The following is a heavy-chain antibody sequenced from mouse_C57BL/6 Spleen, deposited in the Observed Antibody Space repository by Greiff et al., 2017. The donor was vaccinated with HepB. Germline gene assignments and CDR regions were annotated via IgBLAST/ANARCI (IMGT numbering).Heavy chain of an antibody. V-gene: IGHV5-6*01. CDR3: AGQATMITTGFAY. CDR1: GFTFSSYG. CDR2: ISSGGSYT. D-gene: IGHD2-4*01. Sequence: EVKLVESGGDLVKPGGSLKLSCAASGFTFSSYGMSWVRQTPDKRLEWVATISSGGSYTYYPDSVKGRFTISRDNAKNTLYLQMSSLKSEDTAMYYCAGQATMITTGFAYWGQGTLVTVSA. J-gene: IGHJ3*01.